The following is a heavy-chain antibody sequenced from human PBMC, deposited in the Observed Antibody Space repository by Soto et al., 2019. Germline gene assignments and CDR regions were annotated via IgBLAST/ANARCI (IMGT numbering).Heavy chain of an antibody. CDR1: GFTFSSYG. D-gene: IGHD3-10*01. CDR3: ARDFADYGSGSYYTAPDFDY. J-gene: IGHJ4*02. CDR2: IWYDGSNK. V-gene: IGHV3-33*01. Sequence: GGSLRLSCAASGFTFSSYGMHWVRQAPGKGLEWVAVIWYDGSNKYYADSVKGRFTISRDNSKNTLYLQMNSLRAEDTAVYYCARDFADYGSGSYYTAPDFDYWGQGTLVTVSS.